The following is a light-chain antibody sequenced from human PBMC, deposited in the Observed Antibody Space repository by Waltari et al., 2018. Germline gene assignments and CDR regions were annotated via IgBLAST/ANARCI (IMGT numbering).Light chain of an antibody. Sequence: DIQMTQAPSTLSPSVGDRVTITCRASQSIATWLAWYQQKPVKAPNLLIYESSSLGSGVPSRFSGRGSGTEFTLTISSLEPEDFATYYCQQYNTFPWTFGQGT. CDR3: QQYNTFPWT. CDR2: ESS. CDR1: QSIATW. J-gene: IGKJ1*01. V-gene: IGKV1-5*03.